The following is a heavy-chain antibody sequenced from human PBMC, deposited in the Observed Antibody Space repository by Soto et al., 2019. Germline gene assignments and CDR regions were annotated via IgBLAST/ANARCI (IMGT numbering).Heavy chain of an antibody. D-gene: IGHD6-13*01. CDR2: IYHSGST. Sequence: SETLSLTCAVSGYSISSGYYWGWIRQPPGKGLEWIGSIYHSGSTYYNPSLKSRVTISVDTSKNQFSLKLSSVTAADTAVYYCARDRKYSSSWSYNWFDPWGQG. V-gene: IGHV4-38-2*02. CDR3: ARDRKYSSSWSYNWFDP. J-gene: IGHJ5*02. CDR1: GYSISSGYY.